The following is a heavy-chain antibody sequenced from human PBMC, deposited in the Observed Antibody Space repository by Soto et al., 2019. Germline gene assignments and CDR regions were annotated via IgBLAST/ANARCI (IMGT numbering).Heavy chain of an antibody. CDR3: AKDSEEWDKGYFFDY. CDR1: GFTVSSYG. CDR2: ISYDERNK. J-gene: IGHJ4*02. D-gene: IGHD1-26*01. V-gene: IGHV3-30*13. Sequence: QVQLVESGGGVVQPGRSLRLSCAASGFTVSSYGMHWVRQAPGKGLEWVALISYDERNKYYADSVRGRFTISRDNSKNRLYLQMNGPRADDTAVYYCAKDSEEWDKGYFFDYWGQGTLVTVSS.